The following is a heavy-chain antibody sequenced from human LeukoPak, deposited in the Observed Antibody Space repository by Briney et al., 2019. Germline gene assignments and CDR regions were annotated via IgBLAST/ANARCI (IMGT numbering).Heavy chain of an antibody. Sequence: GGSLRLSCAVSGFTFSNAWMSWVRQTPGKGLEWVGRIRSKNDGGTTGYAAPVKGRFTFSRDDSKNTFYLQMNSLKSEDTAVYYCTTDFIGYYDSSRFRHWGQGTQVTVSS. J-gene: IGHJ1*01. CDR1: GFTFSNAW. CDR3: TTDFIGYYDSSRFRH. CDR2: IRSKNDGGTT. D-gene: IGHD3-22*01. V-gene: IGHV3-15*01.